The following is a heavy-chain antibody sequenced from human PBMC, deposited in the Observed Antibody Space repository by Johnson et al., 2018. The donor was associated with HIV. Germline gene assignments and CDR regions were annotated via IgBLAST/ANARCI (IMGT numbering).Heavy chain of an antibody. D-gene: IGHD3-16*01. CDR2: IWYDGSNK. CDR1: GFIFSSYG. CDR3: ARGGSDVFDI. V-gene: IGHV3-30*02. Sequence: QVQLVESGGGVVQPGRSRRLSCAASGFIFSSYGMHWVRQAPGKGLEWVAFIWYDGSNKYYAESVQGRFNISRDNPKNTLYLQMDSLRIEDTAVYYCARGGSDVFDIWGRGTMVTVSS. J-gene: IGHJ3*02.